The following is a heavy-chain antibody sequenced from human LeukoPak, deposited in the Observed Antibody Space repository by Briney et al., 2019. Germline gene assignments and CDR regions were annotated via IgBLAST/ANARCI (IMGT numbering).Heavy chain of an antibody. CDR2: IRSSGSTT. J-gene: IGHJ4*02. Sequence: GGSLRLSCAASGFTFSTYEMNWVRQAPGKGLEWVSYIRSSGSTTYYAGSVKGRFTISRDNAKSSLFLQMNSLRPEDTAVYYCAAGILGFDSGSWGQGTVTVSS. D-gene: IGHD2/OR15-2a*01. CDR1: GFTFSTYE. CDR3: AAGILGFDSGS. V-gene: IGHV3-48*03.